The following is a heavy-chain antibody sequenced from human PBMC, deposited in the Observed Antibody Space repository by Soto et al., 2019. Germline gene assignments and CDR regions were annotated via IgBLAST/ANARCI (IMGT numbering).Heavy chain of an antibody. CDR1: GFTFSSYA. V-gene: IGHV3-30*18. CDR2: VSYDGSKK. CDR3: AKESGGITMMLPPVD. D-gene: IGHD3-22*01. Sequence: QVQLVESGGGVVQPGKSLRLSCVASGFTFSSYAMHWVRQAPGKGLEWVAVVSYDGSKKYYADSVRGRFTISRDNSKNTMFLQMNRLRAEDTAVYYCAKESGGITMMLPPVDWGQGTLVTVSS. J-gene: IGHJ4*02.